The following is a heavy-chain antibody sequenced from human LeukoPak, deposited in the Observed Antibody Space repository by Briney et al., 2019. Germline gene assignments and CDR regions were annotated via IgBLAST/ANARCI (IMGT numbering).Heavy chain of an antibody. Sequence: GSLRLSCAASGFTFSNAWMNWVRQAPGKGLEWVGHIKSKTDGGTTDYAAPVKGRFTISRDDSKNTLYLQMNSLKTEDTAVYYCIRYGYNLAEYYQHWGQGTLVTVSS. J-gene: IGHJ1*01. CDR1: GFTFSNAW. V-gene: IGHV3-15*07. CDR3: IRYGYNLAEYYQH. D-gene: IGHD5-24*01. CDR2: IKSKTDGGTT.